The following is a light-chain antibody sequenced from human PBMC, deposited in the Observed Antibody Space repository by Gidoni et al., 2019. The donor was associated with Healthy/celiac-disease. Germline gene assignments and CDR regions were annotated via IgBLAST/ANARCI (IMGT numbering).Light chain of an antibody. CDR1: HSISSH. CDR2: SAS. Sequence: DMQLSKAPSTLSGSVGDRVTITCRASHSISSHLNWYQQKPGKAPKLLIYSASSLPRVVPSRSSCIGAATDFTLTIIILQPEAFATYYAQQSYSTPPWTFXQXTKVEIK. CDR3: QQSYSTPPWT. V-gene: IGKV1-39*01. J-gene: IGKJ1*01.